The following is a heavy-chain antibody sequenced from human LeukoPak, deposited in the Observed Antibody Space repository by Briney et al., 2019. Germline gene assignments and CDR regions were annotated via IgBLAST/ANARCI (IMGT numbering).Heavy chain of an antibody. CDR1: GFTFSSYA. V-gene: IGHV3-64*01. Sequence: GGSLRLSCAASGFTFSSYAMSWVRQAPGKGLEWVSAISSNGGSTYYANSVKGRFTISRDNSKNTLYLQMGSLRAEDMAVYYCAREGYDSSGYLDAFDIWGQGTMVTVSS. D-gene: IGHD3-22*01. CDR2: ISSNGGST. J-gene: IGHJ3*02. CDR3: AREGYDSSGYLDAFDI.